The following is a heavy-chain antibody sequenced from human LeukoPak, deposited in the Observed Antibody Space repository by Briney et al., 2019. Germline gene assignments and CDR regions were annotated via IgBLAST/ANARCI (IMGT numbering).Heavy chain of an antibody. CDR1: GFSDSSSG. CDR2: IQYDGRNK. J-gene: IGHJ4*02. Sequence: RGGSLRLSCAASGFSDSSSGIDSVRQAGGKWMGWLAFIQYDGRNKYYADSVKGRFTMSRENSKNTLTMFLQMNSLRVEDTAVYYCAKGGNSALDYWGQGTLVTVSS. V-gene: IGHV3-30*02. D-gene: IGHD4-23*01. CDR3: AKGGNSALDY.